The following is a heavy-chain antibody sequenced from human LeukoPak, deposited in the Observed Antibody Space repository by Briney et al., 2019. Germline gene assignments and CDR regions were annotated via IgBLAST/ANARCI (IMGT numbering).Heavy chain of an antibody. CDR3: ARVDYYGSGPGMDV. CDR2: MNPNSGNT. CDR1: GYTFTSYD. J-gene: IGHJ6*02. V-gene: IGHV1-8*01. D-gene: IGHD3-10*01. Sequence: ASVKVSCKATGYTFTSYDINRVRQATGQGLEWMGWMNPNSGNTGYAQKFQGRFTMTRNTSISTAYMELSSLRSEDTAVYYCARVDYYGSGPGMDVWGQGTTVTVSS.